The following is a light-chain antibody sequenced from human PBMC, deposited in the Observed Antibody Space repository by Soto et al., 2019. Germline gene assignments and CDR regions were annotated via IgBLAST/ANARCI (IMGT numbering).Light chain of an antibody. Sequence: DIQMTQSPSTLSASVGDRVTITCRTSQTISSWLAWHQQKPGKAPKLLIYAASTLQSGVPSRFSGSGSGTDFTLTINSLQPEDIATYYCQKYDRAPFTFGPGTKVDIK. CDR3: QKYDRAPFT. CDR1: QTISSW. CDR2: AAS. V-gene: IGKV1-27*01. J-gene: IGKJ3*01.